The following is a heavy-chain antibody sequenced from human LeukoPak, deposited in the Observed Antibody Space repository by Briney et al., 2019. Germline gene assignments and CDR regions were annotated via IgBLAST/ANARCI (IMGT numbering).Heavy chain of an antibody. D-gene: IGHD5-24*01. CDR1: GGSISSSSYS. CDR3: GRHSYRGWLQFFDY. V-gene: IGHV4-39*01. Sequence: SETLSLTCTVSGGSISSSSYSWGWIRQPPGKGLEWIVSIYYSGTTYYNPSLKSRVTISADTSKNQFSLKLSSVTAAGTAVYYCGRHSYRGWLQFFDYWGQGTRVTVSS. CDR2: IYYSGTT. J-gene: IGHJ4*02.